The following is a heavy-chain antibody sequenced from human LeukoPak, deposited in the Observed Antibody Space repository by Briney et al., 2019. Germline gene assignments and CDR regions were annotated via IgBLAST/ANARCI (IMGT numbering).Heavy chain of an antibody. CDR2: IIPIFGTA. D-gene: IGHD2-15*01. Sequence: SVKVSCKASGGTFSSYAINWVRQAPGQGLEWMGGIIPIFGTANYAQKFQGRVTITTDESTSTAYMELSSLRSEDTAVYYCAREPQIVVVVAATGIGAFDIWGQGTMVTVSS. CDR1: GGTFSSYA. J-gene: IGHJ3*02. CDR3: AREPQIVVVVAATGIGAFDI. V-gene: IGHV1-69*05.